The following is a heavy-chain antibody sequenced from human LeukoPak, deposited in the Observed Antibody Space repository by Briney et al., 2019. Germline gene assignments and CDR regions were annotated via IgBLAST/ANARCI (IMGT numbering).Heavy chain of an antibody. V-gene: IGHV1-69*04. CDR2: IIPILGIA. D-gene: IGHD4-23*01. J-gene: IGHJ4*02. Sequence: ASVKVSCKASGGTFSSYAISWVRQAPGQGLEWMGRIIPILGIANYAQKFQGRVTITADKSTSTAYMELSSLRSEDTAVYHCARDLEDYGGNSGQLSFDYWGQGTLVTVSS. CDR1: GGTFSSYA. CDR3: ARDLEDYGGNSGQLSFDY.